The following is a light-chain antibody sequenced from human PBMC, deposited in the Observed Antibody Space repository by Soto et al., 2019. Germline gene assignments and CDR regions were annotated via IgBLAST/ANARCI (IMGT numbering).Light chain of an antibody. CDR3: QSYDSSLSGVI. CDR1: NSNIGAGYE. CDR2: GNS. J-gene: IGLJ2*01. Sequence: QAVVTQPPSVSGAPGQRVTISCTGSNSNIGAGYEVHWYQQLPGTAPKLLIDGNSNRPSGVPDRFSDSKSVTSASLAITGLQAEDEADYYCQSYDSSLSGVIFGGGTKLTVL. V-gene: IGLV1-40*01.